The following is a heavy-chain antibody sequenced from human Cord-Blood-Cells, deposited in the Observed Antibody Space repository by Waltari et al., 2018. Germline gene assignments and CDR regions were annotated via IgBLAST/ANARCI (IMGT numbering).Heavy chain of an antibody. CDR3: ATGGVGAIFDY. J-gene: IGHJ4*02. CDR1: GGSFGGYY. D-gene: IGHD1-26*01. CDR2: INHSGST. V-gene: IGHV4-34*01. Sequence: QVQLQQWGAGLLKPSATLSLTCAVYGGSFGGYYWSWIRQPPGKGLEWIGEINHSGSTNYNPSLKSRVTISVDTSKNQFSLKLSSVTAADTAVYYCATGGVGAIFDYWGQGTLVTVSS.